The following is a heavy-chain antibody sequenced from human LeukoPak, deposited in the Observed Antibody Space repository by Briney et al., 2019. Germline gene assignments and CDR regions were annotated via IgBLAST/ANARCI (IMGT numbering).Heavy chain of an antibody. CDR1: GGSISSSSYY. CDR3: ARRKIKAAAGNFDY. V-gene: IGHV4-39*01. J-gene: IGHJ4*02. Sequence: SETLSLTCTVSGGSISSSSYYWGWIRQPPGKGLEWIGSIYYSGSTYYNPSLKSRVTISVDTSKNQFSLKLSSVTAADTAVYYCARRKIKAAAGNFDYWGQGTLVTVSS. D-gene: IGHD6-13*01. CDR2: IYYSGST.